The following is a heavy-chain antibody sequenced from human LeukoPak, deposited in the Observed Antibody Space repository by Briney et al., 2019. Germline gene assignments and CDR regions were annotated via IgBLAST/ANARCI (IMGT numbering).Heavy chain of an antibody. V-gene: IGHV3-43*01. CDR2: ISWDGGST. CDR3: AKGPEYSSSSVTYYYGMDV. J-gene: IGHJ6*02. CDR1: GFTFDDYT. D-gene: IGHD6-6*01. Sequence: PGGSLRLSCAASGFTFDDYTMHWVRQAPGKGLEWVSLISWDGGSTYYADSVKGRFTISRDNSKNSLYLQMNSLRTEDTALYYCAKGPEYSSSSVTYYYGMDVWGQGTTVTVSS.